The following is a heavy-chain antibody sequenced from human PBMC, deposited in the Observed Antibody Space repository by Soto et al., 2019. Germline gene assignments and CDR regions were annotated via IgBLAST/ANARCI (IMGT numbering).Heavy chain of an antibody. CDR3: AAAHASTVVTPGKR. Sequence: SVKVSCKASGFTFTXSAVQWVRQARGQRLEWIGWIVVGSGNTNYAQKFQERVTITRDMSTSTAYMELSSLRSEDTAVYYCAAAHASTVVTPGKRRGQGTLVTVSS. J-gene: IGHJ4*02. CDR2: IVVGSGNT. V-gene: IGHV1-58*01. D-gene: IGHD2-21*02. CDR1: GFTFTXSA.